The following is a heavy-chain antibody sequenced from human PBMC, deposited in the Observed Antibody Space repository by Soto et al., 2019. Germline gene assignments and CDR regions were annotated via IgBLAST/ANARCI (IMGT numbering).Heavy chain of an antibody. D-gene: IGHD3-22*01. J-gene: IGHJ4*02. V-gene: IGHV4-31*03. CDR3: ARDAYYYDSSGQPKTGYFDY. CDR2: IYYSGST. CDR1: GGSISSCGYY. Sequence: SETLSLTCTVSGGSISSCGYYWSWIRQHPGKGLEWIGYIYYSGSTYYNPSLKSRVTISVDTSKNQFSLKLSSVTAADTAVYYGARDAYYYDSSGQPKTGYFDYWGQGTLVTVSS.